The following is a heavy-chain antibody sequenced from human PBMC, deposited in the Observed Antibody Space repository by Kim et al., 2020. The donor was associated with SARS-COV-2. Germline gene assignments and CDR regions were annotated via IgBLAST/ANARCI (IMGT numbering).Heavy chain of an antibody. Sequence: ADSVKGHFNISRGKSKNTLYLQMNSLRAEDTAVYYCARDSPNGGTYAFDIWGQGTMVTVSS. J-gene: IGHJ3*02. V-gene: IGHV3-30*01. CDR3: ARDSPNGGTYAFDI. D-gene: IGHD2-8*01.